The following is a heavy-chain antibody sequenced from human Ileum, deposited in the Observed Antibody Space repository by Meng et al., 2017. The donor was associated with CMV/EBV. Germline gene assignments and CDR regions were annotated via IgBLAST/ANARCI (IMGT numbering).Heavy chain of an antibody. CDR1: GDSITTTTYY. V-gene: IGHV4-39*07. D-gene: IGHD1-26*01. CDR2: IYYSGTT. Sequence: QRQLQESGPGLVKPSETLSLTCTVSGDSITTTTYYWGWPRQPPGKGLEWIASIYYSGTTYYNPSLKSRVTISVDTSKNQFSLKVYSVTAADTAIYYCARSRREDWFDPWGQGTLVTVSS. CDR3: ARSRREDWFDP. J-gene: IGHJ5*02.